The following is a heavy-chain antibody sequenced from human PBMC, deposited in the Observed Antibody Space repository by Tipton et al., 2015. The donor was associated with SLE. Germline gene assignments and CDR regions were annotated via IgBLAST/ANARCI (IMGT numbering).Heavy chain of an antibody. CDR2: INHSGST. Sequence: LSLTCTVSGGSISSSSYYWGWIRQPPGKGLEWIGEINHSGSTNYNPSLKSRVTISVDTSKNQFSLKLSSVTAADTAVNYCARGPTFDYWGQGTLVTVSS. CDR1: GGSISSSSYY. J-gene: IGHJ4*02. V-gene: IGHV4-39*07. CDR3: ARGPTFDY.